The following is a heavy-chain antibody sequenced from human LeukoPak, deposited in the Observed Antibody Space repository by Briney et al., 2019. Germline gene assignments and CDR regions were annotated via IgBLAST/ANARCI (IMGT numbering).Heavy chain of an antibody. CDR3: ARGVKGVIIYSHYYCMDV. J-gene: IGHJ6*03. Sequence: PSETLSLTCTVSGGSISSGDYYWTWIRQAPGKGLEWIGDINHGGRVNYSPSLKSRVTISQDTSKNQFSLRLTSLTAADTAVYYCARGVKGVIIYSHYYCMDVWGKGTTVAVSS. CDR1: GGSISSGDYY. V-gene: IGHV4-39*07. CDR2: INHGGRV. D-gene: IGHD3-10*01.